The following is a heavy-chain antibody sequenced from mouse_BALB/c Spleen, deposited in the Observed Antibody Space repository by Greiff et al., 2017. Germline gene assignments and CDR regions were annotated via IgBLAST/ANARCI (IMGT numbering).Heavy chain of an antibody. V-gene: IGHV2-9*02. J-gene: IGHJ3*01. D-gene: IGHD1-1*01. Sequence: VMLVESGPGLVAPSQSLSITCTVSGFSLTSYGVHWVRQPPGKGLEWLGVIWAGGSTNYNSALMSRLSISKDNSKSQVFLKMNRLQTDDTAMYYCARLDYYGSPPFAYWGQGTLVTVSA. CDR2: IWAGGST. CDR3: ARLDYYGSPPFAY. CDR1: GFSLTSYG.